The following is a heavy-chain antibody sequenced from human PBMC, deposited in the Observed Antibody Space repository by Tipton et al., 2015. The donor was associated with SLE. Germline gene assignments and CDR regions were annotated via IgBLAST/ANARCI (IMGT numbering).Heavy chain of an antibody. CDR3: ARQFGELDAFDI. V-gene: IGHV3-21*06. CDR1: GFTFSGYT. J-gene: IGHJ3*02. D-gene: IGHD3-10*01. Sequence: SLRLSCAASGFTFSGYTMNWVRQAPGKGLEWVSSISSGSNYIYYADSLRGRFTISRDNAKNSLFLQMNSLRADDSAVYYCARQFGELDAFDIWGQGTMVTVSS. CDR2: ISSGSNYI.